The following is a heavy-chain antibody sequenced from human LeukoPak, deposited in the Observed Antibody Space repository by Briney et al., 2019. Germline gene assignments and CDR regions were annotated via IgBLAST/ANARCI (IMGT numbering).Heavy chain of an antibody. CDR1: EFTVSRNY. Sequence: TGGSLRLSCTASEFTVSRNYMLWVRQAPGKGLEWVSLIFSNGGTHYADSVKGRFTISRDTSKNTVSLQMNSLRVEDTAMYYCTRDHMNYWGQGTLVTVSS. J-gene: IGHJ4*02. V-gene: IGHV3-53*01. CDR3: TRDHMNY. CDR2: IFSNGGT.